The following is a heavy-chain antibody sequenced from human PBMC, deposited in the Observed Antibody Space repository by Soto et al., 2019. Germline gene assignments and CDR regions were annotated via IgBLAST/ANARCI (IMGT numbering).Heavy chain of an antibody. Sequence: GASVKVSCKASGYTFTSYGISWVRQAPGQGLEWMGWISAYNGNTNYAQKLQGRVTMTTDTSTSTAYMGLRSLRSDDTAVYYCARDQFYCGGDCPLDYWGQGTLVTVSS. CDR2: ISAYNGNT. D-gene: IGHD2-21*02. V-gene: IGHV1-18*01. CDR1: GYTFTSYG. J-gene: IGHJ4*02. CDR3: ARDQFYCGGDCPLDY.